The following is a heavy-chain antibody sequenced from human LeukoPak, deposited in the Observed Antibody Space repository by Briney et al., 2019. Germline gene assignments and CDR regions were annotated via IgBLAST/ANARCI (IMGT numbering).Heavy chain of an antibody. CDR1: GFTFSSYS. D-gene: IGHD7-27*01. Sequence: SGGSLRLSCAASGFTFSSYSMNWVRQAPGKGLEWVSSISSSSSYIYYADSVKGRFTISRDNAKNSLYLQMNSLRAEDTAVYYCAQTSHWGDYFDYWGQGTLVTVSS. CDR2: ISSSSSYI. J-gene: IGHJ4*02. CDR3: AQTSHWGDYFDY. V-gene: IGHV3-21*01.